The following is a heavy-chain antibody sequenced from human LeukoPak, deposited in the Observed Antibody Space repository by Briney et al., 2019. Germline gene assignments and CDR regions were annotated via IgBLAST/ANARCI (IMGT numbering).Heavy chain of an antibody. V-gene: IGHV3-30-3*01. CDR2: ISYDGSNK. Sequence: GGSLRLSCAASGFTFSTYAIHWVRQAPGKGLEWVAVISYDGSNKYYVDSVKGRFTIARDNSKNTVYLQMNSLKAEDMAVYYCAREEWYYFDNWGQGTLVTVSS. D-gene: IGHD3-3*01. J-gene: IGHJ4*02. CDR1: GFTFSTYA. CDR3: AREEWYYFDN.